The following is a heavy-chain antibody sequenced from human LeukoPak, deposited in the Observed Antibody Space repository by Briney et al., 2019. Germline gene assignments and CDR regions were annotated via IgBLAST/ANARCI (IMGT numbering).Heavy chain of an antibody. CDR2: IIPIFGTA. V-gene: IGHV1-69*13. CDR1: GYTFTSYY. CDR3: AGEVRIKSWFDP. J-gene: IGHJ5*02. Sequence: ASVKVSCKASGYTFTSYYMHWVRQAPGQGLEWMGGIIPIFGTANYAQKFQGRVTITADESTSTAYMELSSLRSEDTAVYYCAGEVRIKSWFDPWGQGTLVTVSS. D-gene: IGHD2-15*01.